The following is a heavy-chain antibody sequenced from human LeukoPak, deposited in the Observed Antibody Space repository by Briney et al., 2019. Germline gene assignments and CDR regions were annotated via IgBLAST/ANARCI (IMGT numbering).Heavy chain of an antibody. CDR3: ARHDGGSDLVNFDY. J-gene: IGHJ4*02. V-gene: IGHV4-39*07. CDR2: IYYSGGT. CDR1: GGSISSSSHY. Sequence: SETLSLTCTVSGGSISSSSHYWGWIRQPPGKGLEWIGSIYYSGGTYYNLSLKSRVTISVDTSKNQFSLKLSSVTAADTAVYYCARHDGGSDLVNFDYWGQGTLVTVSS. D-gene: IGHD5-12*01.